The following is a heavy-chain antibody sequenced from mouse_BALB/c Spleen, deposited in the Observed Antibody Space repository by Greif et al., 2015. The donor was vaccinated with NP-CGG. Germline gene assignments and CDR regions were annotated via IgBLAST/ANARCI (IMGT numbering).Heavy chain of an antibody. V-gene: IGHV14-4*02. D-gene: IGHD1-1*02. CDR1: GFNIKDYY. CDR3: RVGYRDYAMDY. J-gene: IGHJ4*01. CDR2: IDPENGDT. Sequence: EVQLQQSGAELVRSGASVKLSCTASGFNIKDYYMHWVKQRPEQGLEWIGWIDPENGDTEYAPKFQGKATMTADTSSNTAYLQLSSLTSEDTAVYYCRVGYRDYAMDYWGQGTSVTVSS.